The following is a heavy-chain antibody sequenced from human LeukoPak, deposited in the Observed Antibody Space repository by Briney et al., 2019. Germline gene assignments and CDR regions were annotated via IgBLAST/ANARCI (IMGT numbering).Heavy chain of an antibody. CDR3: AKNRRSKSLLDAFDI. Sequence: PGGSLRLSCAASGFTFSDHAMAWVRQAPGKGLEWVSAISGSGGSTYYADSVKGRFTISRDNSKNTLYLQMNSLRAEDTAVYYCAKNRRSKSLLDAFDIWGQGTMVTVST. CDR2: ISGSGGST. V-gene: IGHV3-23*01. CDR1: GFTFSDHA. D-gene: IGHD1-14*01. J-gene: IGHJ3*02.